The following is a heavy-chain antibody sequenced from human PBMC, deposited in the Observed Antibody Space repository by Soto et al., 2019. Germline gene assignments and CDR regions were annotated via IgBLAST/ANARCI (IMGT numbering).Heavy chain of an antibody. Sequence: QVQLVQSGDEVKKLGASVKVSCKASGYIFVNYGIAWVRQAPGQGLEWMGWISPYTGNTHSATKIQGRLTLXTXTXXSTAYMDLGSLTSDDTAVYYCVMVDNYVTPTPQDVWGQGTTVTVSS. V-gene: IGHV1-18*01. D-gene: IGHD3-16*01. CDR3: VMVDNYVTPTPQDV. CDR2: ISPYTGNT. CDR1: GYIFVNYG. J-gene: IGHJ6*02.